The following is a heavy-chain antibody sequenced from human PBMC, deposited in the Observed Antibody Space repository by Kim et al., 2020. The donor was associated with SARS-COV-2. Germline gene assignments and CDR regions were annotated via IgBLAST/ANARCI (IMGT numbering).Heavy chain of an antibody. Sequence: SQTLSLTCTVSGGSISSSSYYWGWIRQPPGKGLEWIGSIYYSGSTYYNPSLKSRVTISVDTSKNQFSLKLSSVTAADTAVYYCARHHLIPRWYENSFDYWGQGTLVTVSS. CDR2: IYYSGST. D-gene: IGHD6-13*01. CDR1: GGSISSSSYY. J-gene: IGHJ4*02. CDR3: ARHHLIPRWYENSFDY. V-gene: IGHV4-39*01.